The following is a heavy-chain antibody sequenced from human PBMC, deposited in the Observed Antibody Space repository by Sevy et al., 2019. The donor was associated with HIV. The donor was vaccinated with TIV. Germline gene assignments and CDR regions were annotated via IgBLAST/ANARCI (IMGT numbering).Heavy chain of an antibody. J-gene: IGHJ3*02. V-gene: IGHV1-69*13. CDR3: AGEGGVATSGDHDDFDI. CDR1: GYTFSTYG. Sequence: ASVKVSCKASGYTFSTYGLSWVRQAPGQGLEWMGGISPIFGTPNYAQKFQGRVTITADESASTAYMELSSLRSEDTALYYCAGEGGVATSGDHDDFDIWGQGTLVTVSS. CDR2: ISPIFGTP. D-gene: IGHD2-8*01.